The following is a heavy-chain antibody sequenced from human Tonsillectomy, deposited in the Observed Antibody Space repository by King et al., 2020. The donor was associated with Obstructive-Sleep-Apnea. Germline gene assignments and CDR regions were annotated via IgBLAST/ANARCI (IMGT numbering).Heavy chain of an antibody. Sequence: DVQLVESGGGLVQPGGSLRLSCAASGFTLSRYWMHWVHQTPGKGLAWVSRINSDGSRPMYADSVKGRFTISRDNAKNTLYLQMNSLRAEDTAVYYCAKLVGGAPDDFDIWGQGTKVTVSS. CDR2: INSDGSRP. D-gene: IGHD1-1*01. J-gene: IGHJ3*02. CDR1: GFTLSRYW. CDR3: AKLVGGAPDDFDI. V-gene: IGHV3-74*03.